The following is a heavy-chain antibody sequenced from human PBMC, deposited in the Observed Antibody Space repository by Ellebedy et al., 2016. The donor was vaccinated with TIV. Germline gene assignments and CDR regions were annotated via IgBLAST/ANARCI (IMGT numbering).Heavy chain of an antibody. CDR3: ARDRDYGTFDY. CDR2: INAGNGNT. V-gene: IGHV1-3*01. J-gene: IGHJ4*02. D-gene: IGHD4-17*01. CDR1: GYTFTSFV. Sequence: AASVKVSCKASGYTFTSFVISWVRQAPGQGLEWMGWINAGNGNTKYSQKFQGRVTITRDTSASTAYMELSSLRSEDTAVYYCARDRDYGTFDYWGQGTLVTVSS.